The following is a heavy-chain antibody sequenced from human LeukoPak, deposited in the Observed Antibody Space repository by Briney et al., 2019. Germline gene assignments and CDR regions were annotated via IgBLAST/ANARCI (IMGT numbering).Heavy chain of an antibody. CDR3: VKGNSGSYPAHRRIDY. V-gene: IGHV3-23*01. J-gene: IGHJ4*02. Sequence: HPGGSLRLSCAASGFTFGSYAMTWARQAPGKGLEWASSLGDSGTSTYYAGSVKGRFTISRDNSKDTLYLQMNSLRVEDTAVYYCVKGNSGSYPAHRRIDYWGLGTLVTVSS. CDR2: LGDSGTST. D-gene: IGHD1-26*01. CDR1: GFTFGSYA.